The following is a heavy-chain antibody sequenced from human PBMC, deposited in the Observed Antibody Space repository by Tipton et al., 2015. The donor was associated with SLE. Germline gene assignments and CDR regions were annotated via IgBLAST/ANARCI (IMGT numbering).Heavy chain of an antibody. D-gene: IGHD6-6*01. CDR2: IYYSGST. CDR1: GGSISSYY. V-gene: IGHV4-59*01. CDR3: ARVLYSSSFFDY. Sequence: GSLRLSCTVSGGSISSYYWSWIRQPPGKGLEWIGYIYYSGSTNYNPSLKSRVTISVDTSKNQFSLKLSSVTAADTAVYYCARVLYSSSFFDYWGQGTLVTVSS. J-gene: IGHJ4*02.